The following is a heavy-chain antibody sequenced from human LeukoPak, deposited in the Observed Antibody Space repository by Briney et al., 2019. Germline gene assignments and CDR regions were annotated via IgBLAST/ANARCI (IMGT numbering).Heavy chain of an antibody. D-gene: IGHD5-24*01. Sequence: GGFLRLSCAASGFTFSSYGMHWVRQAPGKGLEWVSAVGGSGGTTYYADSVKGRFTISRDNSKNTLYLQMNSLRAEDTAVYYCAKEWMATVFDYWGLGTLVTVSS. CDR2: VGGSGGTT. CDR1: GFTFSSYG. CDR3: AKEWMATVFDY. J-gene: IGHJ4*02. V-gene: IGHV3-23*01.